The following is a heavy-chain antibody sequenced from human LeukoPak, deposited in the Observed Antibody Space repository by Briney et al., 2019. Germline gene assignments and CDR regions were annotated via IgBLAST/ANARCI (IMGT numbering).Heavy chain of an antibody. Sequence: SETLSLTCTLSGGSITSGTYYWGWIRQPPGKGLEWIGSIYYSGSTYYNPSLKSRVTISLDTSKNQFSLTLSSVTAADTAVYYCVRQSQVGATDPWGQGTLVTVSS. D-gene: IGHD1-26*01. V-gene: IGHV4-39*01. CDR3: VRQSQVGATDP. CDR2: IYYSGST. CDR1: GGSITSGTYY. J-gene: IGHJ5*02.